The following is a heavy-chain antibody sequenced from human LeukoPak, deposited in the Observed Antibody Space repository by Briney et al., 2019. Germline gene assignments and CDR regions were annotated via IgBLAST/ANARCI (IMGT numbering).Heavy chain of an antibody. CDR2: INHSGST. Sequence: SETLSLTCAVYGGSFSGYYWSWIRQPPGKGLEWIGEINHSGSTNYNPSLKSRVTISVDTSKNQFSLKLSSVTAADTAVYYCARGRRWLQPFDYWGPGTLVTVSS. V-gene: IGHV4-34*01. D-gene: IGHD5-24*01. CDR3: ARGRRWLQPFDY. J-gene: IGHJ4*02. CDR1: GGSFSGYY.